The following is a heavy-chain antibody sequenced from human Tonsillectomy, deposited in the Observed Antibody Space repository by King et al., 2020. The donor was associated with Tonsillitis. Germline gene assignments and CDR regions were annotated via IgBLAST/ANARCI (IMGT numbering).Heavy chain of an antibody. CDR1: GDSISSNSHY. V-gene: IGHV4-39*01. J-gene: IGHJ4*02. CDR2: IYYSGNT. CDR3: ERRVGDGYNPFDY. D-gene: IGHD5-24*01. Sequence: QLQESGPGLVKPSETLSLTCTVSGDSISSNSHYWGWIRQPPGKGLEWIGSIYYSGNTYYNPSFKSRVTISVDTSKNQFSLKLSSVTAADTSIYYCERRVGDGYNPFDYWGQGTLVTVSS.